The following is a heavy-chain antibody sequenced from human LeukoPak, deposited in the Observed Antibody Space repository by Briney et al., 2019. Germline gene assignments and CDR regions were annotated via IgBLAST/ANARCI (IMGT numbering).Heavy chain of an antibody. J-gene: IGHJ6*02. Sequence: GGSLRLSCVASGFTFSAHYMSWIRQPPGKGLEWVSCIDISSGYTYYADSVKGRFTISRDNAKNSLYLQMDNLRAEDTAVYFCARGHYGLDVWGQGTSVTVSS. CDR1: GFTFSAHY. CDR2: IDISSGYT. CDR3: ARGHYGLDV. V-gene: IGHV3-11*03.